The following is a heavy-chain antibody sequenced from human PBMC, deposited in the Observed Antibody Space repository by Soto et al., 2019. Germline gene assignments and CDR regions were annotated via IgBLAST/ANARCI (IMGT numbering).Heavy chain of an antibody. CDR1: GFTFSSYS. J-gene: IGHJ4*02. V-gene: IGHV3-21*01. CDR2: ISSSSSYI. CDR3: ARLYCSSTSCYYLDY. Sequence: EVQLVESGGGLVKPGGSLRLSCAASGFTFSSYSMNWVRQAPGKGLEWVSSISSSSSYIYYADSVKGRFTISRDNAKNSLYLQMNRLRAEDTAVYYCARLYCSSTSCYYLDYWGQGTLVTVSS. D-gene: IGHD2-2*01.